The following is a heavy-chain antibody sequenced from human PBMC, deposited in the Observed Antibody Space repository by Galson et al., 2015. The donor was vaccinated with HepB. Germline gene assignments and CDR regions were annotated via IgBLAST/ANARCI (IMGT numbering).Heavy chain of an antibody. Sequence: SLRLSCAASGFTFSSYGMHWVRQAPGKGLGWGAVIGMNGGNKYYADSVKGRFTISRDNSKNTLYLQMNSLRAEDTVVYYCARDTEGGSYSSYAWLWGQGTLVTVSS. V-gene: IGHV3-33*01. D-gene: IGHD1-26*01. J-gene: IGHJ4*02. CDR1: GFTFSSYG. CDR3: ARDTEGGSYSSYAWL. CDR2: IGMNGGNK.